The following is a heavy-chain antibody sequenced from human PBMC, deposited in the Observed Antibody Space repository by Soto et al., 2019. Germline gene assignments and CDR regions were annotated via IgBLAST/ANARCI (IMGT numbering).Heavy chain of an antibody. CDR2: IYYSGST. CDR3: ARRAGPGIAVAGTFDY. V-gene: IGHV4-59*08. D-gene: IGHD6-19*01. CDR1: GGSISSYY. Sequence: SETLSLTCTVSGGSISSYYWSWIRQPPGKGLEWIGYIYYSGSTNYNPSLKSRVTISVDTSKNQFSLKLSSVTAADTAVYYCARRAGPGIAVAGTFDYWGQGTLVTVSS. J-gene: IGHJ4*02.